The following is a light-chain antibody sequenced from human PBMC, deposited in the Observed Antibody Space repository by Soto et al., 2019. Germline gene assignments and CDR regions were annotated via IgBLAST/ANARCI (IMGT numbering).Light chain of an antibody. J-gene: IGLJ1*01. Sequence: QLVLTQPPSVSGAPGQRVTISCTGSSSNIGAGYDVHWYQQFPGTAPRLLVYANTNRPSGVPDRVSGSKSGTSASLATTGLQAEDEADYYCQSFDSSLSGGVFGTGTKLTVL. V-gene: IGLV1-40*01. CDR1: SSNIGAGYD. CDR2: ANT. CDR3: QSFDSSLSGGV.